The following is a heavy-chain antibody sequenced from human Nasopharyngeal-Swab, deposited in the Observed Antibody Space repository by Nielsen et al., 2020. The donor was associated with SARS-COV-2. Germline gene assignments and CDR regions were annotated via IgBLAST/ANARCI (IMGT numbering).Heavy chain of an antibody. CDR1: GFSTSTYA. CDR2: ISAGGTT. CDR3: AKGSPGQCSSVTCTGAIYFDY. V-gene: IGHV3-23*01. Sequence: GESLKISCAASGFSTSTYAMSWVRQAPGKGPEWVSAISAGGTTYYAASAKGRFTISRDNSKNTLYLQLNSLRDEDTAVYYCAKGSPGQCSSVTCTGAIYFDYWGQGTLVTVSS. J-gene: IGHJ4*02. D-gene: IGHD2-2*01.